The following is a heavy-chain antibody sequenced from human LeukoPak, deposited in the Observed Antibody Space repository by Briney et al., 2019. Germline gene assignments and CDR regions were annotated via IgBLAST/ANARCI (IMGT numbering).Heavy chain of an antibody. CDR1: GGSISSFY. Sequence: PSETLSLTCAVSGGSISSFYWSWIRRPPGKGLEWIGYVFYTGDTNSNPSLKSRVTMSLDTSKNQLSLRLTSVTAADTAVYYCTRHPFATPFDHWGRGTLVTVSS. CDR3: TRHPFATPFDH. D-gene: IGHD2-15*01. J-gene: IGHJ4*02. V-gene: IGHV4-59*08. CDR2: VFYTGDT.